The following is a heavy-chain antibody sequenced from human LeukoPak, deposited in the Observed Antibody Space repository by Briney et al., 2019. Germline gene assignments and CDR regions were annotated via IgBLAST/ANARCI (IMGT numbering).Heavy chain of an antibody. CDR3: ARPLAAEAKLGYYYYNYRAV. J-gene: IGHJ6*03. CDR2: IYTSGST. Sequence: SETLSLTCTVSGGSISSGNYYWSWIRQPAGKGLEWIGRIYTSGSTNYNPSLKSRVTLSVDTSKNQFSLKLSSVTAADTAVYYCARPLAAEAKLGYYYYNYRAVGAKGP. CDR1: GGSISSGNYY. D-gene: IGHD6-13*01. V-gene: IGHV4-61*02.